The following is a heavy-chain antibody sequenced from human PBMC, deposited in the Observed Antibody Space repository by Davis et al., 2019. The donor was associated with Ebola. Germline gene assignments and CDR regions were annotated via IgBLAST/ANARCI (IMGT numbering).Heavy chain of an antibody. D-gene: IGHD5-12*01. Sequence: HTGGSLRLSCAASGFSSSSYWMYWVRQAPGKGLVWVSRINSDGSSTTYADSVKGRFTISRDNAKNTLYLQMNSLRAEVTAVYYCASLAIRLLDYWGQGTQVTVSS. J-gene: IGHJ4*02. CDR3: ASLAIRLLDY. V-gene: IGHV3-74*03. CDR2: INSDGSST. CDR1: GFSSSSYW.